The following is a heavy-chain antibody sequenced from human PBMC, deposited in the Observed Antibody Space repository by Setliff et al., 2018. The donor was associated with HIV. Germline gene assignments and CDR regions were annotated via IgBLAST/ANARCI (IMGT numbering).Heavy chain of an antibody. CDR3: ARHSGVASPNWFDP. J-gene: IGHJ5*02. CDR1: GGSISSYC. CDR2: IFSSGST. V-gene: IGHV4-59*08. Sequence: SETLSLTCTVSGGSISSYCWNWIRQSPGRGLEWIGFIFSSGSTKYNPSLQSRVTMSIDTSKNQFSLKLTSVTAADTAVYFCARHSGVASPNWFDPWGQGALVTVSS. D-gene: IGHD3-10*01.